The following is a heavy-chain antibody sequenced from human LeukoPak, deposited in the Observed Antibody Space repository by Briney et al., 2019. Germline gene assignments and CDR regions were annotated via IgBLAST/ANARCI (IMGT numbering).Heavy chain of an antibody. V-gene: IGHV3-23*01. CDR1: GFTFSSYA. Sequence: GGSLRLSCAASGFTFSSYAMSWVRQAPGKGLEWVSAISGSGGSTYYADSVKGRFTISRDNSKNTLYLQMNSLRAEDTAVYYCARHSSSSIKFNYWGQGTLVTVSS. CDR3: ARHSSSSIKFNY. J-gene: IGHJ4*02. D-gene: IGHD6-6*01. CDR2: ISGSGGST.